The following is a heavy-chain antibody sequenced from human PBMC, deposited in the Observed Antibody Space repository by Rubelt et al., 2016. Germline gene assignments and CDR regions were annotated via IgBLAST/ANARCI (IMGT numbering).Heavy chain of an antibody. Sequence: EVQLVESGGGLVQPGRSLRLSCAASGFTFDAYAMHWVRQGPGKGLEWVASISWTGEATGYATSVRGRFTVSRNNAKKSLYMERTGLGAEETAVYYCAGDVSRYGSWYHPLGGQGTLVTVSS. CDR1: GFTFDAYA. CDR2: ISWTGEAT. J-gene: IGHJ4*02. V-gene: IGHV3-9*01. CDR3: AGDVSRYGSWYHPL. D-gene: IGHD6-13*01.